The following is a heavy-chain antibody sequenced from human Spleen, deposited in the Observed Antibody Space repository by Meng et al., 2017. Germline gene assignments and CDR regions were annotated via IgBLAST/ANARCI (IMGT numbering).Heavy chain of an antibody. CDR2: IYPGDSDT. CDR3: ARGTRSYYYYYGMDV. CDR1: GYSFTSYW. J-gene: IGHJ6*02. V-gene: IGHV5-51*01. Sequence: KVSCKGSGYSFTSYWIGWVRQMPGKGLEWMGIIYPGDSDTRYSPSFQGQVTISADKSISTAYLQWSSLKASDTAMYYCARGTRSYYYYYGMDVWGQGTTVTVSS.